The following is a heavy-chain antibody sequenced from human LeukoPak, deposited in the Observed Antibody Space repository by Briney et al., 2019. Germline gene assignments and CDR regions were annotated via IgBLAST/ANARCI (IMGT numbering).Heavy chain of an antibody. V-gene: IGHV3-7*01. CDR1: GFTFSGFW. CDR3: ARGHHTRGVYDY. J-gene: IGHJ4*02. D-gene: IGHD3-10*01. CDR2: IDQDESQK. Sequence: GASLRLSCAASGFTFSGFWMKWVRQAPGKGLEWVANIDQDESQKYYVDSVKGRFTISRDNAKNSLYLQMNSLRAEDTAVYYCARGHHTRGVYDYWGQGTLVTVSS.